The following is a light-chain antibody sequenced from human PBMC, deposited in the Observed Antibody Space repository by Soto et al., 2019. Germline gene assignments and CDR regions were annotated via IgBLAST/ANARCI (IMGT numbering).Light chain of an antibody. J-gene: IGKJ1*01. V-gene: IGKV1-39*01. CDR1: QRVDSY. CDR3: QQTYTSVAT. Sequence: DIQVTQSPSSLSASAGESATLSCRASQRVDSYIHWYQHQSGKPPKLLIYAASTRQDGVPSRFSGGGSGTAFSLIITGLQPGDFATYYCQQTYTSVATFGQGTKVDIK. CDR2: AAS.